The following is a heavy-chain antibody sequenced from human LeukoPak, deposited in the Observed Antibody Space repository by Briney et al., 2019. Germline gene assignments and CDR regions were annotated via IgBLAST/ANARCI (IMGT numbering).Heavy chain of an antibody. V-gene: IGHV5-51*01. D-gene: IGHD2-8*01. Sequence: GESLKISWKGSGYSFSSYWIGWVRPMPGKGLGWGGSIYPGDSDTRYNPSFQGQVTISADKSISTAYLQWSSLKASDTAMYFCARHSAPRYCSNGVCYSSYFMDVWGKGTTVTVSS. CDR2: IYPGDSDT. J-gene: IGHJ6*03. CDR1: GYSFSSYW. CDR3: ARHSAPRYCSNGVCYSSYFMDV.